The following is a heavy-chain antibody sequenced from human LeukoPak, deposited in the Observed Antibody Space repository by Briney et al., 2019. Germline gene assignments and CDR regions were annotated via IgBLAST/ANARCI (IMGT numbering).Heavy chain of an antibody. J-gene: IGHJ3*01. Sequence: GASVTVSCKAFGYTFSDYYMHWVRQAPGQGLQWMGRINSNNGGTNYAQNFQGRVTMTRDTSINTDYMDATRLTSYDTSLHYFARSLSARFGERNAFDVWGQGTLVTVS. CDR1: GYTFSDYY. D-gene: IGHD3-10*01. CDR2: INSNNGGT. V-gene: IGHV1-2*06. CDR3: ARSLSARFGERNAFDV.